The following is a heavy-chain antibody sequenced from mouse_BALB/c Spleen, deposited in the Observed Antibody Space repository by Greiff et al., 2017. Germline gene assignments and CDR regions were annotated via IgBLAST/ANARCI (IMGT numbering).Heavy chain of an antibody. D-gene: IGHD2-1*01. J-gene: IGHJ2*01. CDR1: GYTFTSYW. Sequence: QVQLQQSGAELAKPGASVKMSCKASGYTFTSYWMHWVKQRPGQGLEWIGYINPSTGYTEYNQKFKDKATLTADKSSSTAYMQLSSLTSEDSAVYYCARSYYGNPGYFDYWGQGTTLTVSS. CDR3: ARSYYGNPGYFDY. V-gene: IGHV1-7*01. CDR2: INPSTGYT.